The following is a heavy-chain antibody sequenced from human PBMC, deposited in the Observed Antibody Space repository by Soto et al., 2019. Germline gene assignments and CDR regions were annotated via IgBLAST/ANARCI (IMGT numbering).Heavy chain of an antibody. D-gene: IGHD3-16*01. CDR2: INQSGST. Sequence: SETLSLTCAVYGGSFSGYYWSWIRQPPGKGLEWIGEINQSGSTNYNPSLKSRVTISVDTSKNQFSLKLSSVTAADTAVYYCAREGAYAFDIWGQGTMVTVSS. J-gene: IGHJ3*02. V-gene: IGHV4-34*01. CDR3: AREGAYAFDI. CDR1: GGSFSGYY.